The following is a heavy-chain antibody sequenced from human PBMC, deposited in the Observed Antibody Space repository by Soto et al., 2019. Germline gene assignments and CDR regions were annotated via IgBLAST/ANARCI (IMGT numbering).Heavy chain of an antibody. CDR2: IYYSGST. CDR3: AREGTTVDSYYYYGMDV. CDR1: GGSISSYY. D-gene: IGHD1-1*01. Sequence: QVQLQESGPGLVKPSETLSLTCTVSGGSISSYYWSWIRQPPGKGLEWIGYIYYSGSTNYNPSLNSRVTISVDTSKSQFSLKLSSVTAADTAVYYCAREGTTVDSYYYYGMDVWGQGTTVTVSS. V-gene: IGHV4-59*01. J-gene: IGHJ6*02.